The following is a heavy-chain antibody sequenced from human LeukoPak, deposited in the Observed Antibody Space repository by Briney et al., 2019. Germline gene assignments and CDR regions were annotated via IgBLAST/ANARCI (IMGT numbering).Heavy chain of an antibody. J-gene: IGHJ4*02. CDR1: GYTLTELS. CDR3: ATPRGNTPWELPDY. Sequence: ASVKVSCKVSGYTLTELSMHWVRQAPGKGLEWMGGFDPEDGETIYAQKFQGRVTMTEDTSTDTAYMELSSLRSEDTAVYYCATPRGNTPWELPDYWGQGTLVTVSS. D-gene: IGHD1-26*01. V-gene: IGHV1-24*01. CDR2: FDPEDGET.